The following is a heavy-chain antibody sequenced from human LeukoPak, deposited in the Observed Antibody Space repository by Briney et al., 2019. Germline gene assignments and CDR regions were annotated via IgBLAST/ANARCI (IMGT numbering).Heavy chain of an antibody. CDR3: ARDRGRWLQIFDY. V-gene: IGHV1-69*13. D-gene: IGHD5-24*01. J-gene: IGHJ4*02. CDR1: GYTFTSHF. CDR2: IIPIFGTA. Sequence: SVKVSCKASGYTFTSHFMHWVRQAPGQGLEWMGGIIPIFGTANYAQKFQGRVTITADESTSTAYMELSSLRSEDTAVYYCARDRGRWLQIFDYWGQGTLVTVSS.